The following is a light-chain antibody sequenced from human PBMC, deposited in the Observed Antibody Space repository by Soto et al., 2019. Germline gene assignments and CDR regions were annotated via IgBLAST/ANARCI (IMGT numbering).Light chain of an antibody. Sequence: DIVMTQSPDSLSVPLGERATINCKSSQSLLYSSNNKNYLAWYLQKPGQPPKLLIYWASTRDSGVPDRFSGSGSGTDFTLTISSLQAEDVAVYYCQQYYSSLPTFGQGTKVEIK. CDR2: WAS. J-gene: IGKJ1*01. CDR1: QSLLYSSNNKNY. V-gene: IGKV4-1*01. CDR3: QQYYSSLPT.